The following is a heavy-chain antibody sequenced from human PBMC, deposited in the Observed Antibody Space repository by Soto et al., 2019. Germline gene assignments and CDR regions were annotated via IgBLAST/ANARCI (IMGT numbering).Heavy chain of an antibody. D-gene: IGHD1-26*01. CDR3: AKDRVLGARKLDY. CDR1: GFTFSSYA. CDR2: INDNGGST. Sequence: EVQLLESGGGLVQPGGSLRLSCAASGFTFSSYAMSWVRQAPGKGLEWVSAINDNGGSTFYADSVKGRFTISRDNPGNTLYLQVTDLRDEDTAIYYCAKDRVLGARKLDYWGQGTLVTVSS. V-gene: IGHV3-23*01. J-gene: IGHJ4*02.